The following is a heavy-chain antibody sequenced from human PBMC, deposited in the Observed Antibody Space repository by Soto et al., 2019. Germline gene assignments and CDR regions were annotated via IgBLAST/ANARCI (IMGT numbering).Heavy chain of an antibody. V-gene: IGHV1-18*01. Sequence: ASVKVSCKASGYTFTSYGISWVRQAPGQGLEWMGWISAYNANTKYAQKLQGRVTMTTDTSTSTAYMDLRSLRSDDTAVYYCERAAPRILGYGMDVWGQGTTVTVSS. CDR1: GYTFTSYG. CDR3: ERAAPRILGYGMDV. CDR2: ISAYNANT. D-gene: IGHD3-10*01. J-gene: IGHJ6*02.